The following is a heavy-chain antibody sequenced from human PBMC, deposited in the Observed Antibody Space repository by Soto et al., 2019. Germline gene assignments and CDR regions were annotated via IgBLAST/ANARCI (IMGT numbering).Heavy chain of an antibody. Sequence: QVQLQQWGAGLLKPSETLSLTCAVYGGSFSGYYWSWIRQPPGKGLEWIGEINHSGSTNYTPSLKSRVTISVDTSKNQFSLKLSSVTAADTAVYYCARARITMVRGVPLDYWGQGTLVTVSS. CDR1: GGSFSGYY. J-gene: IGHJ4*02. CDR3: ARARITMVRGVPLDY. V-gene: IGHV4-34*01. D-gene: IGHD3-10*01. CDR2: INHSGST.